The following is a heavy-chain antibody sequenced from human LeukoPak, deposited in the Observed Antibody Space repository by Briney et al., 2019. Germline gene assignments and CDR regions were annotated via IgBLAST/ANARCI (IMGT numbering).Heavy chain of an antibody. J-gene: IGHJ5*02. CDR1: GFTFSSYG. Sequence: PGGTLRLSCAASGFTFSSYGMSWVRQAPGKGLEWVSAISGSGGSTYYADSVKGRFTISRDNSKNTLYLQMNSLRAEDTAVYYCAKGIRVPAAKAQNWFDPWGQGTLVTVSS. V-gene: IGHV3-23*01. D-gene: IGHD2-2*01. CDR2: ISGSGGST. CDR3: AKGIRVPAAKAQNWFDP.